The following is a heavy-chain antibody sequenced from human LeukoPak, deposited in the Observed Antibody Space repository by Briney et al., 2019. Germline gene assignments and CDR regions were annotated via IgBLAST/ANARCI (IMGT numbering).Heavy chain of an antibody. D-gene: IGHD3-22*01. CDR2: INPNSGGT. CDR1: GYTFTGYY. J-gene: IGHJ4*02. V-gene: IGHV1-2*02. CDR3: AAKYYYDSSGYPLEY. Sequence: ASVKVSCKASGYTFTGYYMHWVRQAPGQGPEWMGWINPNSGGTNYAQKFQGRVTMTRDTSISTAYMELSRLRSDDTAVYYCAAKYYYDSSGYPLEYWGQGTLVTVSS.